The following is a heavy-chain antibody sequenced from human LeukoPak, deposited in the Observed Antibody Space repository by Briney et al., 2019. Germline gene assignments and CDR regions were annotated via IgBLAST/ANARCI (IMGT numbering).Heavy chain of an antibody. CDR3: ARDKVLRYFAY. V-gene: IGHV3-21*01. Sequence: GGSLRLSCAASGFTFSSYSMNWVRQAPGKGLEWVSSISSSSSYIYYADSVKGRFTISRDNAKNSLYLQMNSLRAEDTAVYYCARDKVLRYFAYWGQGTLVTVSS. D-gene: IGHD3-9*01. J-gene: IGHJ4*02. CDR1: GFTFSSYS. CDR2: ISSSSSYI.